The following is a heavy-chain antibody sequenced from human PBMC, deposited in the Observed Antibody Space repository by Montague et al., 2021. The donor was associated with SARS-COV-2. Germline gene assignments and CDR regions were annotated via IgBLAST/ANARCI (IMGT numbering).Heavy chain of an antibody. Sequence: TLSLTCAVSGGSISSGGYSWNWIRQPPGKGLEWIGYIYHSGSTNYNPSLKSRVTISVDTSKNQFSLKLSSVTAADTAVYYCARDGYSSGWNGLHWFDPWGQGTLVTVSS. CDR3: ARDGYSSGWNGLHWFDP. CDR2: IYHSGST. CDR1: GGSISSGGYS. J-gene: IGHJ5*02. D-gene: IGHD6-25*01. V-gene: IGHV4-30-2*01.